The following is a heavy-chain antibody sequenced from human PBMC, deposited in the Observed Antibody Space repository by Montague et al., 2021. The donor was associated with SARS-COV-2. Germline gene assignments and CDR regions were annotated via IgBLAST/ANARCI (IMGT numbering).Heavy chain of an antibody. CDR3: ARDDSYCTNGVCYTGNRFDP. CDR1: GDSVSSNSAA. Sequence: CAISGDSVSSNSAAWNWIRQSPSRGLEWLGRTYYRSKWYNDYAVSVKSRITINPDTSKNQFSLQLNSVTPEDTAVYYCARDDSYCTNGVCYTGNRFDPWGQGTLVTVSS. J-gene: IGHJ5*02. CDR2: TYYRSKWYN. D-gene: IGHD2-8*01. V-gene: IGHV6-1*01.